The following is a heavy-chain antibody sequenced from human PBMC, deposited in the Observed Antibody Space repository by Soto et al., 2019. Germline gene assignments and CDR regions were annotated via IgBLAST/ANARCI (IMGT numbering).Heavy chain of an antibody. CDR3: ARVQGTARNAFDV. D-gene: IGHD6-6*01. CDR2: VSGSAGTT. Sequence: EVQLLESGGGLVQPGGSLRLSCEASGFTFSIYVMTWVRQAPGKGLEWVSAVSGSAGTTYYADSVKGRFSISRDNSKNTLYLQMNHLTADDTAVYYCARVQGTARNAFDVWGHGTMVTDSS. J-gene: IGHJ3*01. CDR1: GFTFSIYV. V-gene: IGHV3-23*01.